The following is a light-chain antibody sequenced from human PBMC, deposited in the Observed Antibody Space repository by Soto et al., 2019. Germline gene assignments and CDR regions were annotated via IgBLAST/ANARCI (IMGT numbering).Light chain of an antibody. V-gene: IGLV2-23*02. Sequence: QSVLTQPASVSGSPGQSITISCTGTSSDVGSYNLVSWYQQHPGKAPKLMIYEVSKRPSGVSNRFSGSKSGNTASLTISGLQAEDEADYYCCSYAGSIPYVFGTGTKVTVL. CDR1: SSDVGSYNL. CDR3: CSYAGSIPYV. J-gene: IGLJ1*01. CDR2: EVS.